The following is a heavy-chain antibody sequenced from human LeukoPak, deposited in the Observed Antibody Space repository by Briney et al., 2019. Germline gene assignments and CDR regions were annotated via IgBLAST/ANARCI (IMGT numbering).Heavy chain of an antibody. J-gene: IGHJ3*02. V-gene: IGHV3-7*01. CDR3: PRDRILDDFWSGYYMGGAFDI. Sequence: AGGSLRLSCAAAGFTFRSHWMSWIRQAPGKGLEGVANVNQDGSDKYYVDSVKGRFTISRDNAKNSLYLQMDSLRAEDTAVYYWPRDRILDDFWSGYYMGGAFDIWGQGTMVTVSS. CDR2: VNQDGSDK. CDR1: GFTFRSHW. D-gene: IGHD3-3*01.